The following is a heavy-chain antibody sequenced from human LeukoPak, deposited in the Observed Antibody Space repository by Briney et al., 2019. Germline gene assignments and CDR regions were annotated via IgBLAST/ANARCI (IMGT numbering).Heavy chain of an antibody. CDR3: ARGANWGSPDY. CDR1: GGSISSYY. Sequence: PSETLSLTCTVSGGSISSYYWSWIRQTPGKGLEWIGYIYYSETTSYNPSLKSRVTISLDTSKNQFSLKLSSVTAADTAVYYCARGANWGSPDYWGQGTLVTVSS. CDR2: IYYSETT. J-gene: IGHJ4*02. V-gene: IGHV4-59*01. D-gene: IGHD7-27*01.